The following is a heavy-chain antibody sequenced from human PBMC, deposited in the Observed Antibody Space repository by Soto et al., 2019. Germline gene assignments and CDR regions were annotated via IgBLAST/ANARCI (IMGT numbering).Heavy chain of an antibody. CDR1: GYSFTSYW. J-gene: IGHJ6*02. CDR2: IDPSDSYT. V-gene: IGHV5-10-1*01. Sequence: GESLKISCKGSGYSFTSYWISWVRQMPGKGLEWMGRIDPSDSYTNYSPSFQGHVTISADKSISTAYLQWSSLKASDTAMYYCARHVSVSSGWYRKYYYCMDVWGQGTTFTVSS. D-gene: IGHD6-19*01. CDR3: ARHVSVSSGWYRKYYYCMDV.